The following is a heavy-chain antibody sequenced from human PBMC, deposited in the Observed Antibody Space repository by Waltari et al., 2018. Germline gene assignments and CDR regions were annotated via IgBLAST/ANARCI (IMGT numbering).Heavy chain of an antibody. Sequence: EVQLVESGGGLVQPGGSLRLSCAASGFTFSSYEMNWVRQAPGKGLEWVSYISSSGSTIYYADSVKGRFTISRDNAKNSLYLQMNSLRAEDTAVYYCARDMPYGDYPIYFDYWGQGTLVTVSS. J-gene: IGHJ4*02. D-gene: IGHD4-17*01. CDR1: GFTFSSYE. CDR2: ISSSGSTI. CDR3: ARDMPYGDYPIYFDY. V-gene: IGHV3-48*03.